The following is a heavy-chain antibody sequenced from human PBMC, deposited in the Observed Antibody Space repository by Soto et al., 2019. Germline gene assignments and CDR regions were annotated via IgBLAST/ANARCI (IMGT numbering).Heavy chain of an antibody. CDR2: IDPSDSYT. CDR3: ARTLINVVAATYWFDP. CDR1: GYSFTSYW. Sequence: GESLKISCKGSGYSFTSYWISWVRQMPGKGLEWMGRIDPSDSYTNYSPSFQGHVTISADKSISTAYLQWSSLKASDTAMYYCARTLINVVAATYWFDPWGQGTLVTVS. J-gene: IGHJ5*02. D-gene: IGHD2-15*01. V-gene: IGHV5-10-1*01.